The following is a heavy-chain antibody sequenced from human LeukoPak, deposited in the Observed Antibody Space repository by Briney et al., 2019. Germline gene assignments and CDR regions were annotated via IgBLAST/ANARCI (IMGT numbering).Heavy chain of an antibody. Sequence: GGSLRLSCSASGFTFSSCAMHWVRQAPGMGLEYVSGINDHGDTTHYGDSVRGRVTISRDDSKNTVHLQMSSLRAEDTSVYYCVKDLSGWYSFDYWGQGTLVTVSS. CDR3: VKDLSGWYSFDY. V-gene: IGHV3-64D*09. D-gene: IGHD6-19*01. CDR2: INDHGDTT. CDR1: GFTFSSCA. J-gene: IGHJ4*02.